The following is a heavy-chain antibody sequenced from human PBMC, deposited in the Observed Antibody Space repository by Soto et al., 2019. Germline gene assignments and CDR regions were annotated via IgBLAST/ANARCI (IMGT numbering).Heavy chain of an antibody. CDR2: SANKADSYTT. D-gene: IGHD1-20*01. J-gene: IGHJ4*02. V-gene: IGHV3-72*01. Sequence: HPGGSLRLSCAASGFIFSDHYMDWVRQAPGKGLEWVGRSANKADSYTTEYGASVKGRFTISRDGSKNSLYLQMNSLKTEDTAVYYCTREGFSNWNDVPHFGSWGQGTLVTVSS. CDR3: TREGFSNWNDVPHFGS. CDR1: GFIFSDHY.